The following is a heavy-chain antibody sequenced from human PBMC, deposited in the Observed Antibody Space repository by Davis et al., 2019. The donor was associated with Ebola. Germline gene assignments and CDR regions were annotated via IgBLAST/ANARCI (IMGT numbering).Heavy chain of an antibody. CDR3: ARAYSDWAGSHYYMDV. D-gene: IGHD2-21*01. CDR2: IFYTEST. Sequence: PSETLSLTCTVSGGSINNYFWSWIRQTPGKGLEWIGHIFYTESTHSNPSLKSRVTISADTSKNQFSLKLSSVTAADTAVYYCARAYSDWAGSHYYMDVWGKGTTVTVSS. CDR1: GGSINNYF. V-gene: IGHV4-59*12. J-gene: IGHJ6*03.